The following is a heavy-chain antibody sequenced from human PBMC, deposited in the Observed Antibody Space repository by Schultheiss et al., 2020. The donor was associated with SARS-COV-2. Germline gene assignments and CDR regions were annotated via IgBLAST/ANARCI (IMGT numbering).Heavy chain of an antibody. Sequence: GESLKISCAASGFTFSSYSMNWVRQAPGKGLEWVSSISSSSTYIYYADSVKGRFTISRDNAKNTLFLQMNSLRAEDTAMYYCARVQSTSWYGGCDYWGQGTLVTVSS. CDR2: ISSSSTYI. CDR3: ARVQSTSWYGGCDY. J-gene: IGHJ4*02. D-gene: IGHD6-13*01. V-gene: IGHV3-21*01. CDR1: GFTFSSYS.